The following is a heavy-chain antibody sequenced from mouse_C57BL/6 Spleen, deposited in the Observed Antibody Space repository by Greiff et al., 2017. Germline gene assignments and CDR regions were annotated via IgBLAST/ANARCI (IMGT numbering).Heavy chain of an antibody. D-gene: IGHD2-4*01. Sequence: EVQVVESGGDLVKPGGSLKLSCAASGFTFSSYGMSWVRQTPDKRLEWVATISSGGSYTYYPDSVKGRFTISRDNAKNTLYLQMSSLKSEDTAMYYCASPISYDYDEIGAWFAYWGQGTLVTVSA. J-gene: IGHJ3*01. CDR2: ISSGGSYT. V-gene: IGHV5-6*01. CDR1: GFTFSSYG. CDR3: ASPISYDYDEIGAWFAY.